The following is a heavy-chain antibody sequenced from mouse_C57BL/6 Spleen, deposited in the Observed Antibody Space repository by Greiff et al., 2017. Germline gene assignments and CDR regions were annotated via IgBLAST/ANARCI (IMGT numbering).Heavy chain of an antibody. CDR2: IDPENGDT. Sequence: EVQLQQSGAELVRPGASVKLSCTASGFNIKDDYMHWVKQRPEQGLEWIGWIDPENGDTEYASKFQGKATITADTSSNTAYLQLSSLTSEDTAVYYCTSGKLSYYFDYWGQGTTLTVSS. CDR1: GFNIKDDY. V-gene: IGHV14-4*01. CDR3: TSGKLSYYFDY. D-gene: IGHD1-1*02. J-gene: IGHJ2*01.